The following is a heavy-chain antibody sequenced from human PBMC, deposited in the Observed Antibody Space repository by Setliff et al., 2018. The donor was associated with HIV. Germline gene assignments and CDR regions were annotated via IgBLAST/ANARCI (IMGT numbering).Heavy chain of an antibody. J-gene: IGHJ4*02. Sequence: RLSCAASGFTFSDYSMTWVRQVPGRGLEWVSSISGTSYIYYADSVKGRFTVSRDNAKNSLYLHINSLRAEDTAVYYCARHELVGYYYSIDYWGQGTLVTVSS. CDR1: GFTFSDYS. CDR2: ISGTSYI. CDR3: ARHELVGYYYSIDY. V-gene: IGHV3-21*06. D-gene: IGHD3-22*01.